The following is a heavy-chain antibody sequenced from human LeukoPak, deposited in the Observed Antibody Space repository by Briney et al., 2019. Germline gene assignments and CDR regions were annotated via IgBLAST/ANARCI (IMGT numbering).Heavy chain of an antibody. CDR3: ARDSGYYYDTSGYTFDY. J-gene: IGHJ4*02. D-gene: IGHD3-22*01. V-gene: IGHV4-4*07. Sequence: SETLSLTCTVSGGSISNYYWSWIRQSAGKGLEWIGRIYTSGSTNYNPSLKSRVSMSVDTSKNQFSLRLRSVTAAEKAVYYCARDSGYYYDTSGYTFDYWGQGILVTVSS. CDR1: GGSISNYY. CDR2: IYTSGST.